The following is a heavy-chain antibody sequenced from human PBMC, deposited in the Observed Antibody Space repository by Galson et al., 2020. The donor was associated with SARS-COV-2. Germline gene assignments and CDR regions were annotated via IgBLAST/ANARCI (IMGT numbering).Heavy chain of an antibody. CDR1: GFGVSNFY. D-gene: IGHD3-22*01. CDR2: IYSGAAT. V-gene: IGHV3-66*01. J-gene: IGHJ4*02. Sequence: PGGSLRLSCAVTGFGVSNFYMNWVRQAPGKGLEWVSVIYSGAATYYADTVKGRFTISRDSSRNTLYLQMNRLIAEDTAVYYCVKSREPTYYYDSGSWDQFEYWGQGTLVTVSS. CDR3: VKSREPTYYYDSGSWDQFEY.